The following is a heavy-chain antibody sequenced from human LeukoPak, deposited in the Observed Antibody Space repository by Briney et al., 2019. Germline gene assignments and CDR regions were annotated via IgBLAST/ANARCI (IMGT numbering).Heavy chain of an antibody. Sequence: SETLSLTCAVYGGSFSGYYWSWIRQPPGKGLEWIGEINHSGSTNYNPSLKSRVTISVDTSKNQFSLKLSSVTAADTAVYYCARRSGSYYQVSRQIFDYWGQGTLVTVSS. CDR2: INHSGST. V-gene: IGHV4-34*01. CDR3: ARRSGSYYQVSRQIFDY. D-gene: IGHD1-26*01. J-gene: IGHJ4*02. CDR1: GGSFSGYY.